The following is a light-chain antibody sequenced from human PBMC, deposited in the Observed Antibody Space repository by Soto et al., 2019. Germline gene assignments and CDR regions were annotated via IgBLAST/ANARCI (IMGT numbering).Light chain of an antibody. CDR3: QSYDATNQV. CDR1: SGSIASNY. CDR2: EDN. J-gene: IGLJ3*02. Sequence: NFMLTQPHSVSESPGETVIISCTRSSGSIASNYVQWYQQRPGSSPTTVIYEDNQRPSGVPDRFSGSIDSSSNSPSLTISGLETEDEADYYCQSYDATNQVFGGGTKLTVL. V-gene: IGLV6-57*01.